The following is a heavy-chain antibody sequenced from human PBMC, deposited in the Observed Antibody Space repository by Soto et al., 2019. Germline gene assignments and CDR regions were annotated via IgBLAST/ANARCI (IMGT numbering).Heavy chain of an antibody. CDR3: ARAPYRGANTRGAFDI. CDR2: IYYSGST. CDR1: GGSIGSGDYY. D-gene: IGHD2-15*01. Sequence: QVQLQESGPGLVKPSQTLSLTCTVSGGSIGSGDYYWSWIRQPPGKGLGWIGYIYYSGSTYYNPSLKRRLTTSVDKSKNQSSLKLNSVTAADTALYYCARAPYRGANTRGAFDIWGQETMVHVSS. J-gene: IGHJ3*02. V-gene: IGHV4-30-4*01.